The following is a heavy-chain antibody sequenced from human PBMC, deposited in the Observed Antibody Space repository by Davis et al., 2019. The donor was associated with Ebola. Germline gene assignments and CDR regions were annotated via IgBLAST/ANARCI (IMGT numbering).Heavy chain of an antibody. CDR1: GFTFSSYA. CDR3: ARGVLLLYQSDWFDP. CDR2: ISGSGGST. J-gene: IGHJ5*02. V-gene: IGHV3-23*01. Sequence: GESLKISCAASGFTFSSYAMSWVRQAPGKGLEWVSAISGSGGSTYYADSVKGRFTISRDNAKNSLYLQMNSLRAEDTAVYYCARGVLLLYQSDWFDPWGQGTLVTVSS. D-gene: IGHD2-2*02.